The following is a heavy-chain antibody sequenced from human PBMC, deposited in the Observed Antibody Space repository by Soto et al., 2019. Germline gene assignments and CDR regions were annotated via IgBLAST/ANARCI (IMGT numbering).Heavy chain of an antibody. CDR3: ARVTTVVTPVDYYYYRMDV. CDR1: GYSFTSYW. Sequence: PGESLKISCKGSGYSFTSYWIGWVRQMPGKGLEWMGIIYPGDSDTRYSPSFQGQVTISADKSISTAYLQWSSLKASDTAMYYCARVTTVVTPVDYYYYRMDVWGQGTTVTVSS. CDR2: IYPGDSDT. D-gene: IGHD4-17*01. J-gene: IGHJ6*02. V-gene: IGHV5-51*01.